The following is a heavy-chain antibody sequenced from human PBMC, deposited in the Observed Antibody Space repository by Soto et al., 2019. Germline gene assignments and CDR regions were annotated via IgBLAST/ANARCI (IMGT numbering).Heavy chain of an antibody. CDR1: GFTFSSYG. CDR2: ISYDGSNK. CDR3: ASAAREYYYYGMDV. Sequence: GGPLRPSCEASGFTFSSYGMHWVRQAPGKGLEWVAVISYDGSNKYYADSVKGRFTISRDNSKNTLYLQMNSLRAEDTAVYYCASAAREYYYYGMDVWGQGTTVTVSS. J-gene: IGHJ6*02. V-gene: IGHV3-30*03.